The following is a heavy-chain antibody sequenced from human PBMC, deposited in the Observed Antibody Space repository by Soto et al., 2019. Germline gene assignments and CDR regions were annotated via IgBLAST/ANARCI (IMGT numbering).Heavy chain of an antibody. Sequence: QITLKESGPSLVKPTQTLTLTCTFSGFSLSTSAVAVGWIRQPPGKALEWLALIYWDDDKRYSPSLKRRLTIAKDTSKNQVVLTLASMDPVDTATYYCAHLMSTITGDDFDIWGQGTMVTVSS. CDR1: GFSLSTSAVA. CDR3: AHLMSTITGDDFDI. V-gene: IGHV2-5*02. CDR2: IYWDDDK. J-gene: IGHJ3*02. D-gene: IGHD3-16*01.